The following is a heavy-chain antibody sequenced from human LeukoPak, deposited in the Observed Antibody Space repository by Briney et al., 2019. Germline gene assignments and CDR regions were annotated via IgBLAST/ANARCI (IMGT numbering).Heavy chain of an antibody. CDR2: IYYSGST. CDR3: ATSGGPYCSGGSCYAY. D-gene: IGHD2-15*01. Sequence: SETLSLTCTVSGGSISSYYWSWIRQPPGKGLEWIGYIYYSGSTNYSPSLKSRVTISVDTSKNQFSLKLSSVTAADTAVYYCATSGGPYCSGGSCYAYWGQGTLVTVSS. V-gene: IGHV4-59*01. J-gene: IGHJ4*02. CDR1: GGSISSYY.